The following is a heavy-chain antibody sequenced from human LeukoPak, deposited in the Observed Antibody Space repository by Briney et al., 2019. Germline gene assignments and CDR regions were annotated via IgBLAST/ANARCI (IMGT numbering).Heavy chain of an antibody. J-gene: IGHJ4*02. Sequence: GGSLRLSCAASGFTFSSYWMHWVRQAPGKGLVWVSRINTDGSSTSYADSVKGRFTISRDNAKNTLYLQMNRLRAEDTAVYYCARDRDSSGWSGGFDYWGQGTLVTVSS. D-gene: IGHD6-19*01. CDR1: GFTFSSYW. V-gene: IGHV3-74*01. CDR2: INTDGSST. CDR3: ARDRDSSGWSGGFDY.